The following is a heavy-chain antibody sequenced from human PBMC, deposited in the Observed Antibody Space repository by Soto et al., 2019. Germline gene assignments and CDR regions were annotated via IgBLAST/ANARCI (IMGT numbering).Heavy chain of an antibody. J-gene: IGHJ4*02. CDR1: GYNFGGYW. CDR2: IDPTDSSS. D-gene: IGHD1-1*01. CDR3: ARHGAHNFSENFDF. Sequence: PGESLKISCKGSGYNFGGYWISWVRQTPGKGLEWMGRIDPTDSSSNYNPSFEGHVTVSAEKSISTAYLEWSSLKTSDTAIYYCARHGAHNFSENFDFWGQGTLVTVSS. V-gene: IGHV5-10-1*01.